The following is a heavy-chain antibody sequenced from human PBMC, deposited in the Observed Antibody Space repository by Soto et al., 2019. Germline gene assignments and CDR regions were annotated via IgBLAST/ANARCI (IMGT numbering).Heavy chain of an antibody. CDR1: GLTARDYY. J-gene: IGHJ6*01. CDR2: IYSGGSA. D-gene: IGHD2-21*01. V-gene: IGHV3-53*01. Sequence: GSLRLSCSVSGLTARDYYMNWVRQTPGKGLEWVSVIYSGGSADYAASVKGRFTISRDDSKNMLFLQMNSLRVEDTAVYYCARLNMSSCFRCYYGMDVWGQGTSVTV. CDR3: ARLNMSSCFRCYYGMDV.